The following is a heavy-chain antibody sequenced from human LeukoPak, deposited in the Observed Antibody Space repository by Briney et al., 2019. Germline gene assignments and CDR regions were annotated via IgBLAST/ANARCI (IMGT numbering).Heavy chain of an antibody. V-gene: IGHV1-8*01. D-gene: IGHD3-10*01. CDR3: ARGIRGSGSSPVGY. CDR1: GYTFTSYD. CDR2: MNPNSANT. J-gene: IGHJ4*02. Sequence: GASVKVSCKSSGYTFTSYDINWVRQATGQGLEWMGWMNPNSANTGYAQKFQGRVTMTRDTSISTAYMELTSLRSEDTAVYYCARGIRGSGSSPVGYWGQGTLVTVSS.